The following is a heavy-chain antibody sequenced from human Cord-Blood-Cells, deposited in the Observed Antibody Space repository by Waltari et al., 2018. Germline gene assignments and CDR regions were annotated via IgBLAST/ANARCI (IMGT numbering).Heavy chain of an antibody. CDR1: GFSLSTSGMC. Sequence: QVTLRESGPALVKPTQTLTLTCTFSGFSLSTSGMCVSWIRQPPGKALEWLALIDWDDDKYYSTSLKTRLTISKDTSKNQVVLTMTNMDPVDTATYYCARIRGTGVRDWGIDYWGQGTLVTVSS. V-gene: IGHV2-70*01. D-gene: IGHD3-16*01. CDR3: ARIRGTGVRDWGIDY. J-gene: IGHJ4*02. CDR2: IDWDDDK.